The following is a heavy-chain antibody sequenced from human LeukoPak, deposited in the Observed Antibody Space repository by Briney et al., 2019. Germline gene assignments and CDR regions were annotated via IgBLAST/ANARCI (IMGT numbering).Heavy chain of an antibody. CDR3: ARDEPYSDYGDSIAPVG. D-gene: IGHD4-17*01. CDR2: IYSGGST. V-gene: IGHV3-53*01. CDR1: GFTVSSNY. J-gene: IGHJ4*02. Sequence: GGSLRLSCAASGFTVSSNYMSWVRQAPGKELEWVSVIYSGGSTYYADSVKGRFTISRDNSKNTLYLQMNSLRAEDTAVYYCARDEPYSDYGDSIAPVGWGQGTLVTVSS.